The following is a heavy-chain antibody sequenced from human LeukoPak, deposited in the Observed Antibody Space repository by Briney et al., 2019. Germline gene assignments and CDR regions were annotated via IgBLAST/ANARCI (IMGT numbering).Heavy chain of an antibody. V-gene: IGHV4-4*07. D-gene: IGHD4-11*01. CDR1: GYSISSGYY. CDR3: ARGYRTYYYYMDV. Sequence: SETLSLTCTVSGYSISSGYYWSWIRQPAGKGLEWIGRIYTSGSTNYNPSLKSRVTMSVDTSKNQFSLKLSSVTAADTAVYYCARGYRTYYYYMDVWGKGTTVTVSS. J-gene: IGHJ6*03. CDR2: IYTSGST.